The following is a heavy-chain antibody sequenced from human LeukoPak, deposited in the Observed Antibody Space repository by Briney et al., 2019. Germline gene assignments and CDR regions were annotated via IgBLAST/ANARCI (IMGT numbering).Heavy chain of an antibody. CDR1: NGSINSRSDY. CDR2: VHYRGDT. D-gene: IGHD3-9*01. Sequence: SESLCLTRTVSNGSINSRSDYWGSIRQPPGKGLEWIGTVHYRGDTCNNTSLQSRVTRCVDTSKSQFSRTLNSVTAAVTAVYYCANCPYDLLTGFSKWCFDLWGRGTLVTVSS. CDR3: ANCPYDLLTGFSKWCFDL. V-gene: IGHV4-39*01. J-gene: IGHJ2*01.